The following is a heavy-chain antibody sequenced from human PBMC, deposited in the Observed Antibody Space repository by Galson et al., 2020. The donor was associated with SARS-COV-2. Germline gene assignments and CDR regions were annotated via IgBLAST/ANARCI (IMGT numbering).Heavy chain of an antibody. Sequence: GGSLRLSCAASGFTFSSYEMNWVRQAPGKGLEWVSYISSSGSTIYYADSVKGRFTISRDNAKNSLYLQMNSLRAEDTAVYYCAAGLYYYGMDVWGQGTTVTVSS. V-gene: IGHV3-48*03. CDR1: GFTFSSYE. CDR2: ISSSGSTI. CDR3: AAGLYYYGMDV. J-gene: IGHJ6*02. D-gene: IGHD6-13*01.